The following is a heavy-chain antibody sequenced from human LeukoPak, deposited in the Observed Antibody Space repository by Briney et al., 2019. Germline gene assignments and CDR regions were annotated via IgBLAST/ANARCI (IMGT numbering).Heavy chain of an antibody. CDR2: ISGSGGST. Sequence: PGGSLRLSCAASGFTFSSYAMSWVRQAPGKGLEWVSAISGSGGSTYYADSVKGRFTISRDNSKNTLYLQMNSLRAEDTAIYYCARRGYSDSSGYDYWGQGTLVTVSS. D-gene: IGHD3-22*01. V-gene: IGHV3-23*01. CDR3: ARRGYSDSSGYDY. CDR1: GFTFSSYA. J-gene: IGHJ4*02.